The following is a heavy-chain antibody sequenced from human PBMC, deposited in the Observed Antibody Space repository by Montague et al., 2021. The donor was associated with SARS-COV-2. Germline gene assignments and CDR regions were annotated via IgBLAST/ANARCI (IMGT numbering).Heavy chain of an antibody. CDR3: TRAVWGVQDY. D-gene: IGHD3-10*01. CDR2: LYYKKKWSN. CDR1: GDSVVELRRR. V-gene: IGHV6-1*01. J-gene: IGHJ4*02. Sequence: CAISGDSVVELRRRWKCTRQNSSQHVKSLAGLYYKKKWSNDALSVKSRITITPDTSKNQLSLQLTSVTPEDTAVYYCTRAVWGVQDYWGQGSLVTVSS.